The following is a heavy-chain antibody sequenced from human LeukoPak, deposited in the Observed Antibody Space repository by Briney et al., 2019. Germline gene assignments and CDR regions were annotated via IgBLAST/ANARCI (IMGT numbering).Heavy chain of an antibody. CDR1: GFTFSSHG. CDR2: IRYDGSNK. CDR3: AREAVVTPTPIDY. V-gene: IGHV3-30*02. D-gene: IGHD4-23*01. Sequence: GGSLRLSCAASGFTFSSHGMHWVRQAPGKGLEWVAFIRYDGSNKYYADSVKGRFTISRDNAKNSLYLQMNSLRAEDTAVYYCAREAVVTPTPIDYWGQGTLVTVSS. J-gene: IGHJ4*02.